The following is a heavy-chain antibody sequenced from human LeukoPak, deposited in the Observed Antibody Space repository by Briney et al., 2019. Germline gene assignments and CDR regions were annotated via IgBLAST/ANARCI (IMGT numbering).Heavy chain of an antibody. Sequence: SETLSLTCTVSGGSISSSSYYWGWIRQPPGKGLEWIGSIYYSGSTYYNPSLKSRVTISVDTSKNQFSLKLRSVTAADTAVYYCARIGGITMIVVLITDAFDIWGQGTMVTVSS. CDR1: GGSISSSSYY. J-gene: IGHJ3*02. V-gene: IGHV4-39*07. CDR2: IYYSGST. CDR3: ARIGGITMIVVLITDAFDI. D-gene: IGHD3-22*01.